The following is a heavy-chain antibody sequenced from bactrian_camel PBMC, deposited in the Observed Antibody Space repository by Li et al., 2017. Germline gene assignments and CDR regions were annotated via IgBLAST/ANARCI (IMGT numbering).Heavy chain of an antibody. CDR3: KADSPSGFWCGRYSLTY. J-gene: IGHJ4*01. Sequence: VQLVESGGGSVQPGGSLSLSCAASQDHYNIRCMGWFRQVPGALREGVATIDRDGSTSYADSVKGRFTISRDNAKNTLYLQMNSLKPEDTAMYYCKADSPSGFWCGRYSLTYWGQGTQVTVS. CDR1: QDHYNIRC. D-gene: IGHD3*01. CDR2: IDRDGST. V-gene: IGHV3S53*01.